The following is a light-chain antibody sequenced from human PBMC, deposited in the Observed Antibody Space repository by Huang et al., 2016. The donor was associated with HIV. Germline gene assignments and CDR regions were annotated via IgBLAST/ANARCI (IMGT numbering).Light chain of an antibody. CDR2: WAS. J-gene: IGKJ4*01. Sequence: DIVMTQSPDSLAVSLGERATINCKSNQSLLYRSNSKNYLAWYKQRPGPPPNLLIYWASTRESGVPDRFSGRGSGTDFTLTITSLQAEDVAIYYCQKYYSLPLTFGGGTKVEIK. V-gene: IGKV4-1*01. CDR3: QKYYSLPLT. CDR1: QSLLYRSNSKNY.